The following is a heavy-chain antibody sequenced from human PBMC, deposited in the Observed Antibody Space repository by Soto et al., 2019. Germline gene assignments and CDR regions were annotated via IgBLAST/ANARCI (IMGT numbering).Heavy chain of an antibody. D-gene: IGHD3-10*01. V-gene: IGHV5-10-1*01. Sequence: PREALKIFCKGSGYSLTRYWICLVRQIPGKGLEWMGRIDPSDSYTNYSPSFQGHVTISADKSISTAYLQWSSLKASDTAMYYCARLELLAGDAFDIWGQGTMVTVSS. CDR1: GYSLTRYW. CDR3: ARLELLAGDAFDI. CDR2: IDPSDSYT. J-gene: IGHJ3*02.